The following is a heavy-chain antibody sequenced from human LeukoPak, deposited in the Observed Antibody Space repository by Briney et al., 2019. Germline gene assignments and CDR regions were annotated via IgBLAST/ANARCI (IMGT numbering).Heavy chain of an antibody. CDR2: INHSGST. V-gene: IGHV4-34*01. D-gene: IGHD2-2*01. Sequence: SETLFLTCAVYGGSFSGYYWSWIRQPPGKGLEWIGEINHSGSTNYNPSLKSRVTISVDTSKNQFSLKLSSVTAADTAVYYCARGRRIVVVPAANRLFDYWGQGTLVTVSS. CDR1: GGSFSGYY. CDR3: ARGRRIVVVPAANRLFDY. J-gene: IGHJ4*02.